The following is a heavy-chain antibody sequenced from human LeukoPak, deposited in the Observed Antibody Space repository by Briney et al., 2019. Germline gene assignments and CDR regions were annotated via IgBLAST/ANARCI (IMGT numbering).Heavy chain of an antibody. V-gene: IGHV1-8*01. CDR3: ARGPRNDP. Sequence: ASVKVSCKTSGHPLTTYEINWVRQAAGQGLEWMGWVHPDTGYADYAQKFQGRVTMTSDTSISTAYLELSSLRSDDTAVYFCARGPRNDPWGQGTLVTVSS. CDR1: GHPLTTYE. CDR2: VHPDTGYA. J-gene: IGHJ5*02. D-gene: IGHD1-14*01.